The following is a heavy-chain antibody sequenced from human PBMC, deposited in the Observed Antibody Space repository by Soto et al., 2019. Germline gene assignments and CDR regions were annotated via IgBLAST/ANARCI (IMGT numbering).Heavy chain of an antibody. CDR3: ARRARYSSGWEPFDY. V-gene: IGHV4-39*01. CDR2: IDYSGST. J-gene: IGHJ4*02. Sequence: SETLSLTCSVSGGSINRSVYYWGWIRQPPGKGLEWIGSIDYSGSTYHNPSLKSRVTISVDSSKNQFSLNLSSVTAADTAMYYCARRARYSSGWEPFDYWGQGTLVTVSS. D-gene: IGHD6-19*01. CDR1: GGSINRSVYY.